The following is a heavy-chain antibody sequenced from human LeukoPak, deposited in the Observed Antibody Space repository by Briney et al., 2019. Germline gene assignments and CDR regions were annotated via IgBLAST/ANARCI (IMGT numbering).Heavy chain of an antibody. CDR1: GGSISSGDYY. V-gene: IGHV4-30-4*01. D-gene: IGHD3-22*01. J-gene: IGHJ4*02. Sequence: SETLSLTCTVSGGSISSGDYYWTWIRQPPGKGLEWIGYIYYSGSTYYNPSLKSRVTMSLDTSKNQFSLKLSSVTAADTAVYYCARDLGSGYYIDFWGQGTLVTVSS. CDR3: ARDLGSGYYIDF. CDR2: IYYSGST.